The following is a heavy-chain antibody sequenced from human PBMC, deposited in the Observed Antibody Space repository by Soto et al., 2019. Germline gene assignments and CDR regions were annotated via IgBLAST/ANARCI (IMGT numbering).Heavy chain of an antibody. CDR1: GFTFSSYG. CDR3: AKGAEHSSSWYIYYYYYYGMDV. J-gene: IGHJ6*02. CDR2: ISYDGSNK. D-gene: IGHD6-13*01. V-gene: IGHV3-30*18. Sequence: GGSLRLSCAASGFTFSSYGMHWFRQAPGKGLEWVAVISYDGSNKYYADSVKGRFTISRDNSKNTLYLQMNSLRAEDTAVYYCAKGAEHSSSWYIYYYYYYGMDVWGQGTTVTVSS.